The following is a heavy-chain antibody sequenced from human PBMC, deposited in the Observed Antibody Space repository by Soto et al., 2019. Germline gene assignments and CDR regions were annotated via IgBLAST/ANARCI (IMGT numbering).Heavy chain of an antibody. D-gene: IGHD2-2*01. CDR3: AKFYCISTTCHTPAAKSTGAFEI. CDR1: RFIFDDYA. CDR2: ISWNSGSI. Sequence: EVQVVESGGGLVQPGRSLRLSCAASRFIFDDYAMHWVRQAQGKGREWVSGISWNSGSIGYADSVKGRFTISRDNAKNCLYLQMNSLTTEDTAFYYCAKFYCISTTCHTPAAKSTGAFEIWGQGTLVTVS. J-gene: IGHJ3*02. V-gene: IGHV3-9*01.